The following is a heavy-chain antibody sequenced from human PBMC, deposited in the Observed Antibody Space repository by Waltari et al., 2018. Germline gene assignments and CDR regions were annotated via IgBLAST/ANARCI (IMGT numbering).Heavy chain of an antibody. Sequence: VQLVESGGGVVQPGGSLKLSCTASGFTFSNFGMHWVRQAPGKGLEWVAFIQYSGKNKYYLDSVKGRFTISRDNSQNTLYLQMDSLRPEDAAMYYCAKASDRRGFDYWGQGTLVTVSS. CDR3: AKASDRRGFDY. CDR2: IQYSGKNK. D-gene: IGHD3-10*01. J-gene: IGHJ4*02. V-gene: IGHV3-30*02. CDR1: GFTFSNFG.